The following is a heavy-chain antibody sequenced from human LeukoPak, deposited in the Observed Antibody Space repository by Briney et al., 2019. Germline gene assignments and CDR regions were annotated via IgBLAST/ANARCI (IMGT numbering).Heavy chain of an antibody. CDR2: IYTSGST. Sequence: LETLSLTCTVSGGSISSHYWSWIRQPAGKGLEWIGRIYTSGSTNYNPSLKSRVTISVDTSKNQLSLKLSTVTAADTAVYYCARGDVLDYFIEYWGQGNLVTVSS. CDR3: ARGDVLDYFIEY. D-gene: IGHD3-16*01. CDR1: GGSISSHY. J-gene: IGHJ4*02. V-gene: IGHV4-4*07.